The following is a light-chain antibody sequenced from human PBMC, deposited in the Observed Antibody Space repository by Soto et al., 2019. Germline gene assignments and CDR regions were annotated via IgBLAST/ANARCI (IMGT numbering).Light chain of an antibody. V-gene: IGLV3-21*02. CDR1: SIGSKS. Sequence: SSELTQPPSVSVAPGQTATITCGGDSIGSKSVHWYQQKPGQAPVVVVYHDSDRPSGIPERFSGSNSGNTATLTISRVEAGDEAVYSCQVWDNNSDHVVFGGRTKLTVL. CDR3: QVWDNNSDHVV. CDR2: HDS. J-gene: IGLJ2*01.